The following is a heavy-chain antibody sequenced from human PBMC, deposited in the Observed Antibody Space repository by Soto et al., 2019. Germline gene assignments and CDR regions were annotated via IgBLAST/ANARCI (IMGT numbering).Heavy chain of an antibody. CDR1: GGSISTYY. J-gene: IGHJ4*02. CDR2: IHYSGGT. V-gene: IGHV4-59*01. CDR3: ARVGSSGWFFDY. D-gene: IGHD6-19*01. Sequence: QVQLQESGPGLVKPSETLSLTCTVSGGSISTYYWSWVRQPPGKGLEWIGYIHYSGGTNYNPSLKSGVTISVDTSKNQFSLKLSSVTAADTAVYYCARVGSSGWFFDYWGQGTLVTVSS.